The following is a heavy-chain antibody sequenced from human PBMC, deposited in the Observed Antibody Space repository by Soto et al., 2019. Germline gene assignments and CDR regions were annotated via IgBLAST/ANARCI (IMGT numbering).Heavy chain of an antibody. CDR3: AREGNLEYSSSSSGYYYYYYGMDV. CDR1: GYSFTSYW. J-gene: IGHJ6*02. V-gene: IGHV5-10-1*01. D-gene: IGHD6-6*01. CDR2: IDPSDSYT. Sequence: PGESLKISCKGSGYSFTSYWISWVRQMPGKGLEWMGRIDPSDSYTNYSPSFQGHVTISADKSISTAYLQWSSLKASDTAMYYCAREGNLEYSSSSSGYYYYYYGMDVWGQGTT.